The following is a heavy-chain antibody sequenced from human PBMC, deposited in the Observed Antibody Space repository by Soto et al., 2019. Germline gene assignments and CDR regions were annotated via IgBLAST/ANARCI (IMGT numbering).Heavy chain of an antibody. D-gene: IGHD3-22*01. Sequence: GGSLRLSCAASGFTFSSYWMHWVRQAPGKGLVWVSRINSDGSSTSYADSVKGRFTISRDNSKNTLSLQVNSLRAEDTALYYCAKGHDSSSYYYVRGAHFDYWGQGNLVTVSS. CDR2: INSDGSST. CDR3: AKGHDSSSYYYVRGAHFDY. V-gene: IGHV3-74*01. CDR1: GFTFSSYW. J-gene: IGHJ4*02.